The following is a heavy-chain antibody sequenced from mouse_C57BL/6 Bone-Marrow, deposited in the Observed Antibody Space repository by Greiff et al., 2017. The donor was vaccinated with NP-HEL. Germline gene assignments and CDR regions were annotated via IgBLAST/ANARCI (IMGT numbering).Heavy chain of an antibody. CDR3: ARAWDGYAMDY. D-gene: IGHD4-1*01. V-gene: IGHV1-26*01. J-gene: IGHJ4*01. CDR2: INPNNGGT. Sequence: EVQLHQSGPELVKPGASVKISCKASGYTFTDYYMNWVKQSHGKSLEWIGDINPNNGGTSYNQKFKGKATLTVDKSSSTAYMELRSLTSEDSAVYYCARAWDGYAMDYWGQGTSVTVSS. CDR1: GYTFTDYY.